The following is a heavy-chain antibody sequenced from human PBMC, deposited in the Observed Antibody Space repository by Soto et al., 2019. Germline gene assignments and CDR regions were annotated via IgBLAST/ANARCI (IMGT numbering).Heavy chain of an antibody. CDR2: ITCNGGSS. J-gene: IGHJ3*02. CDR3: AKKYGRARFVGGAFDI. Sequence: EVELVESGGGLVQPGRSLRLSCAASGFTFDDYAMHWVRQAPGKGLEWVSGITCNGGSSGYADSVKGRFTISRDNAKNSLYVQMNSLRPEGTVVDDCAKKYGRARFVGGAFDIWGQGTMVTVSS. D-gene: IGHD3-10*02. CDR1: GFTFDDYA. V-gene: IGHV3-9*01.